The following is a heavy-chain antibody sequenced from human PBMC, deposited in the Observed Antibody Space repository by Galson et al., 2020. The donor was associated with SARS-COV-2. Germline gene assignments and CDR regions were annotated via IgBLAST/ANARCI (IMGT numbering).Heavy chain of an antibody. V-gene: IGHV3-30-3*01. D-gene: IGHD3-10*01. CDR3: ARGRQIFWFGDGKDASQI. CDR1: GFNFNNYG. CDR2: ISYEGSKK. Sequence: GGSLRLSCAASGFNFNNYGFHWVRQAPGRGLEWLAVISYEGSKKFYADALMGRFTISKDNSRNTVYLQLNSVTSEDTALYYCARGRQIFWFGDGKDASQIWGQGTKVSVSS. J-gene: IGHJ3*02.